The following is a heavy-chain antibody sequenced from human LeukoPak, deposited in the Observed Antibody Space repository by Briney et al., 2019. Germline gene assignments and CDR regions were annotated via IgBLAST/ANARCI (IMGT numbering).Heavy chain of an antibody. V-gene: IGHV1-2*06. CDR3: ARDPKYQLLLGWFDP. J-gene: IGHJ5*02. Sequence: ASVKVSCKASGYTFTGYYIHWVRQAPGQGLEWMGRINPNNGATNYAQKFQGRVTVTRDTSISIVYMELRKLRSDDTAVYYCARDPKYQLLLGWFDPWGQGSLVTVSS. CDR1: GYTFTGYY. CDR2: INPNNGAT. D-gene: IGHD2-21*01.